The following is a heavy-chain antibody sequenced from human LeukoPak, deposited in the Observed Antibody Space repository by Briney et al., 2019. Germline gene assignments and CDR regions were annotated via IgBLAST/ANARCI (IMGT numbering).Heavy chain of an antibody. Sequence: GGSLRLSCAASGFTFSSYGMHWVRQAPGEGLEWVAVISYDGSNKYYADSVKGRFTISRDNSKNTLYLQMNSLRAEDTAVYYCAKDRYGARWYYFDYWGQGTLVTVSS. J-gene: IGHJ4*02. D-gene: IGHD6-13*01. CDR1: GFTFSSYG. CDR3: AKDRYGARWYYFDY. CDR2: ISYDGSNK. V-gene: IGHV3-30*18.